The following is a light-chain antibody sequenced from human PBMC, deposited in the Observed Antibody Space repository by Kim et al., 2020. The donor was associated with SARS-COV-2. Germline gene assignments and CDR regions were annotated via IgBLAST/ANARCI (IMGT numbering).Light chain of an antibody. CDR2: DAS. Sequence: PGERASLSSRASQRVSTYLAWYQQKPGQAPRLLIYDASNRATGVPARFSGSGSGTDFTLTISSLQSEDFAVYDCQQRSNWPPALTFGGGTKVDIK. J-gene: IGKJ4*01. CDR1: QRVSTY. CDR3: QQRSNWPPALT. V-gene: IGKV3-11*01.